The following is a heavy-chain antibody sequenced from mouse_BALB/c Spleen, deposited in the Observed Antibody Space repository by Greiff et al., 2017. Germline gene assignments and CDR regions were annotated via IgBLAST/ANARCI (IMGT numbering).Heavy chain of an antibody. CDR1: GYTFTDYN. Sequence: VQLQQSGPELVKPGASVKISCKASGYTFTDYNMHWVKQSHGKSLEWIGYIYPYNGGTGYNQKFKSKATMTVDNSSSTAYMELRSLTSEDSAVYYCAREGVRRGMDYWGQGTSVTVSS. CDR2: IYPYNGGT. J-gene: IGHJ4*01. V-gene: IGHV1S29*02. CDR3: AREGVRRGMDY. D-gene: IGHD2-14*01.